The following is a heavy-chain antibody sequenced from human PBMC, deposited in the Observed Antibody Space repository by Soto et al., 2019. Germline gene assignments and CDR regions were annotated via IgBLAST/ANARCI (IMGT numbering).Heavy chain of an antibody. Sequence: QVQLQESGPGLVKPSQTLSLTCTVSGGSISSGGYSWSWIRQHPGKGLEWIGYIYYSGSTYYNPALDSRVNISVDTSKNQFSRKFSSVTAADTAVYYCARAVMGVGATPNWFDPWGQGTLVTVSS. CDR1: GGSISSGGYS. CDR3: ARAVMGVGATPNWFDP. D-gene: IGHD1-26*01. V-gene: IGHV4-31*03. CDR2: IYYSGST. J-gene: IGHJ5*02.